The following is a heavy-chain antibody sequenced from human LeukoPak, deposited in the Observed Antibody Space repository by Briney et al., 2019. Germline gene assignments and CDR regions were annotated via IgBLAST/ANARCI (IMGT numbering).Heavy chain of an antibody. V-gene: IGHV4-61*01. CDR3: ARVLTYYDYVWGSYRHWYFDL. D-gene: IGHD3-16*01. CDR2: IYYSGST. CDR1: GGSVSSGSYY. Sequence: SSETLSLTCTVSGGSVSSGSYYWSWIRQPPGKGLEWIGYIYYSGSTNYNPSLKSRVTISVDTSKNQFSLELSSVTAADTAVYYCARVLTYYDYVWGSYRHWYFDLWGRGTLVTVSS. J-gene: IGHJ2*01.